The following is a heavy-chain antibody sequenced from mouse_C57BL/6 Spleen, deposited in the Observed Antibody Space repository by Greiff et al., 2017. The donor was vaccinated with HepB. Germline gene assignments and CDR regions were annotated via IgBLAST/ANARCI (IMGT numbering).Heavy chain of an antibody. CDR2: IDPSDSYT. CDR1: GYTFTSYW. V-gene: IGHV1-69*01. Sequence: QVQLKQPGAELVMPGASVKLSCKASGYTFTSYWMHWVKQRPGQGLEWIGEIDPSDSYTNYNQKFKGKSTLTVDKSSSTAYMQLSSLTSEDSAVYYCASRGVAYWGQGTLVTVSA. J-gene: IGHJ3*01. CDR3: ASRGVAY.